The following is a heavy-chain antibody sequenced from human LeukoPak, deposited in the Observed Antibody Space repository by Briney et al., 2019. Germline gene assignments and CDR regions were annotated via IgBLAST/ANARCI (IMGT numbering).Heavy chain of an antibody. D-gene: IGHD3-10*01. CDR1: GYSFTSYW. J-gene: IGHJ3*02. CDR3: ARHGVLWFGDSPIGAFDI. CDR2: IDPSDSYT. Sequence: GESLKISCKGSGYSFTSYWISWVRQMPGKGLEWMGRIDPSDSYTNYSPSFQGHVTISADKSISTAYLQRSSLKASDTAMYYCARHGVLWFGDSPIGAFDIWGQGTMVTVSS. V-gene: IGHV5-10-1*01.